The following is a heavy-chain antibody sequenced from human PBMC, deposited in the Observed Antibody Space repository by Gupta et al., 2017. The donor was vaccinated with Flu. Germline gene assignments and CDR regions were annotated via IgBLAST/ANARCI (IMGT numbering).Heavy chain of an antibody. CDR3: ARDYTMDV. Sequence: EVQLVQSGGEVKKPGESLKISCKGSGYTFATYWIAWVRQMPGKGLEWMGLIFPGDSDTRYSPSFQDQVTISADKSISTAYLQWSSLKASDTAIYYCARDYTMDVWGQGTTVTVSS. J-gene: IGHJ6*02. V-gene: IGHV5-51*03. CDR2: IFPGDSDT. CDR1: GYTFATYW.